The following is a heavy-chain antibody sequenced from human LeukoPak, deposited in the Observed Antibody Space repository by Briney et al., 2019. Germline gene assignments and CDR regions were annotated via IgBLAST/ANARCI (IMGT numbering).Heavy chain of an antibody. Sequence: PGGSLRLSCAASGFTFSSYWMSWVRQTPGKGLEWVASIKEDGGVKYYVDSVKGRFSLSRDNAKNSMYLQLNSLRAEDTAVYYCARLAIVGTWFDDWGQGTLVTVSS. CDR3: ARLAIVGTWFDD. J-gene: IGHJ4*02. V-gene: IGHV3-7*01. D-gene: IGHD1-26*01. CDR2: IKEDGGVK. CDR1: GFTFSSYW.